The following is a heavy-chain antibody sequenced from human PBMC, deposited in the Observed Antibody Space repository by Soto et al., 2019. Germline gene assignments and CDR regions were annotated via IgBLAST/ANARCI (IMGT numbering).Heavy chain of an antibody. CDR1: GFTFSIYS. J-gene: IGHJ3*02. CDR2: IMPGSSHI. V-gene: IGHV3-48*01. Sequence: EVQLVESGGGLVQPGGSLRLTCAASGFTFSIYSMNWVRQAPGKGLEWVSYIMPGSSHIFYADSVKGRFTISRDNDQNSLYLNMNSLRGEGSALYYCAIEQVEATSIHVFDISGQETMVTVSS. CDR3: AIEQVEATSIHVFDI. D-gene: IGHD1-26*01.